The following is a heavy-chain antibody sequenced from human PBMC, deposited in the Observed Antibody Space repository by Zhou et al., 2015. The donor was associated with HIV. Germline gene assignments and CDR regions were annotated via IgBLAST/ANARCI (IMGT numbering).Heavy chain of an antibody. CDR2: VNPNTGGT. D-gene: IGHD3-22*01. CDR3: ARQGAYDSGDYYGAFDI. V-gene: IGHV1-2*02. J-gene: IGHJ3*02. CDR1: RYTFTAYS. Sequence: QVQLVQSGAEVKKPGASVKVSCKASRYTFTAYSLHWVRQAPGQGLEWMGWVNPNTGGTNYAQKFQGRVTMTRDTSISTAYMDLSSLRSDDSAVYYCARQGAYDSGDYYGAFDIWGQGTMVIVSS.